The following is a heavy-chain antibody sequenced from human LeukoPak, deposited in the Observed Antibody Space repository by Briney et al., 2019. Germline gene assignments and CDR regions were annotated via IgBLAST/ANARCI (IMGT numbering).Heavy chain of an antibody. Sequence: PWASVKVSCKPSGYTFTVNYLHWVRQVPGQGLEWVGWMNPNSGVTFYAQNFQGRVTMTRDTSVTTAYMELSSLTSDDTAVYYCAGGAGTSWFDYWGQGSLVTVSS. D-gene: IGHD2-2*01. CDR2: MNPNSGVT. J-gene: IGHJ4*02. CDR1: GYTFTVNY. V-gene: IGHV1-2*02. CDR3: AGGAGTSWFDY.